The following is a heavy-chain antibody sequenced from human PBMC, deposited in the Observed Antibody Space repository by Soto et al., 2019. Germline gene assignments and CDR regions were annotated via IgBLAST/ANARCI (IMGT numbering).Heavy chain of an antibody. D-gene: IGHD3-9*01. CDR2: IIPIFGTA. Sequence: SVKVSCKASGGTFSSYAISWVRQAPGQGLEWMGGIIPIFGTANYAQKFQGRVTITADKSTSTAYMELSSLRSEDTAVYYCAREQFLTGHLGYYGMDVWGQGTTVT. V-gene: IGHV1-69*06. CDR3: AREQFLTGHLGYYGMDV. CDR1: GGTFSSYA. J-gene: IGHJ6*02.